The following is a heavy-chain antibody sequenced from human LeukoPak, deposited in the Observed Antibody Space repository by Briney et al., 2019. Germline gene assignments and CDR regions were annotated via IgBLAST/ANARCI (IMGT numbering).Heavy chain of an antibody. CDR2: ITSSGSYR. V-gene: IGHV3-21*01. CDR1: GFTFSRHA. D-gene: IGHD5-12*01. J-gene: IGHJ4*02. Sequence: PGGSLRLSCAASGFTFSRHAMNWVRQAPGKALEWVSSITSSGSYRYHSDSVKGRFTISRDNAKNSLYLQMNSLRVEDTAVYYCASENIVGTSGALFDYWGQGTLVTVSS. CDR3: ASENIVGTSGALFDY.